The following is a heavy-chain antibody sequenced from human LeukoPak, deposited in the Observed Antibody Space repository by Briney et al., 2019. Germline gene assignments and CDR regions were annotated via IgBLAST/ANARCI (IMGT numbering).Heavy chain of an antibody. D-gene: IGHD4-11*01. CDR2: IYHSGSP. CDR1: GYSISSGYY. J-gene: IGHJ4*02. CDR3: AKATGPFDY. Sequence: PSETLSLTCTVSGYSISSGYYWGWIRQPPGKGLEWIGSIYHSGSPYYNPSLKSRVTRSVDTSNNQFALKLSSVTAADTPGYYCAKATGPFDYWGQGTMVTVSS. V-gene: IGHV4-38-2*02.